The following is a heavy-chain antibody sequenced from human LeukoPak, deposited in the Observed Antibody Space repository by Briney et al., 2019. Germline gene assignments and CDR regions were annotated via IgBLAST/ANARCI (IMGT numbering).Heavy chain of an antibody. V-gene: IGHV4-39*01. CDR1: GASISTSSYY. Sequence: SETLSLTCTVSGASISTSSYYWGWIRQPPGKGLEWIGTIYYSGSTYYNPSLKSRVTISVDTSKNQFSLKLTSVTAADTAVFYCARGKDYYDSNWFDPWGRGTLVTVSS. CDR3: ARGKDYYDSNWFDP. CDR2: IYYSGST. J-gene: IGHJ5*02. D-gene: IGHD3-22*01.